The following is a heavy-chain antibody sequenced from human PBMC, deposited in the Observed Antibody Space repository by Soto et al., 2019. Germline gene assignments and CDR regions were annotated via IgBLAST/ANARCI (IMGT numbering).Heavy chain of an antibody. CDR1: GGTFSSYA. CDR3: ASGYDSSGSSTWGPYYFDY. J-gene: IGHJ4*02. D-gene: IGHD3-22*01. V-gene: IGHV1-69*01. Sequence: QVQLVQSGAEVKKPGSSVKVSCKASGGTFSSYAISWVRQAPGQGLEWMGGIIPIFGTANYAQKFQGRVTITADESTSTAYMELSSLRSGDTAVYYCASGYDSSGSSTWGPYYFDYWGQGTLVTVSS. CDR2: IIPIFGTA.